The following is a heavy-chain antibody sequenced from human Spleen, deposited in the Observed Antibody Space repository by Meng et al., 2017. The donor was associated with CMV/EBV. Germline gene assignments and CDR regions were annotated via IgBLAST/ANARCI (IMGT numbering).Heavy chain of an antibody. J-gene: IGHJ4*02. CDR1: GFTFDDYG. V-gene: IGHV3-20*04. CDR2: INWNGGGT. CDR3: AKGGMVRGVLTGFIIF. Sequence: GGSLRLSCAVSGFTFDDYGMSWVRQVPGKGLEWVCGINWNGGGTAYADSVKGRFTISRDNAKNSVFLQMNSVRADDTALYYCAKGGMVRGVLTGFIIFWGQGTLVTVSS. D-gene: IGHD3-10*01.